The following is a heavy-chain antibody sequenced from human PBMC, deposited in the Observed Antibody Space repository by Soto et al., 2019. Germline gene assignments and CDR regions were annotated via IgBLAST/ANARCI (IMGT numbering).Heavy chain of an antibody. V-gene: IGHV1-3*03. CDR2: INTDNGNT. D-gene: IGHD3-22*01. Sequence: ASVKVSCKTSGYTFTSYAMHWVRQAPGQRLEWMGWINTDNGNTKYSQKLQGRDTITRDTSTSTAYMELSSMRSEDMAVYYCAREAYYYDSSGYNFDYWGQGTLVTVSS. CDR1: GYTFTSYA. CDR3: AREAYYYDSSGYNFDY. J-gene: IGHJ4*02.